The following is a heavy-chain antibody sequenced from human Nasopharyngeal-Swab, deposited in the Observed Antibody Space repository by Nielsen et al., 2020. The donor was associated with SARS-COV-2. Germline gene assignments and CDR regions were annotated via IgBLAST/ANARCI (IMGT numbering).Heavy chain of an antibody. J-gene: IGHJ6*02. D-gene: IGHD6-13*01. CDR3: ARAFVSSWPYYYYYGMDV. V-gene: IGHV7-4-1*02. CDR2: INTNTGNP. Sequence: WVRQAPGQGLEWMGWINTNTGNPTYAQGLTGRFVFSLDTSVSTAYLQISSLKAEDTAVYYCARAFVSSWPYYYYYGMDVWGQGTTVTVSS.